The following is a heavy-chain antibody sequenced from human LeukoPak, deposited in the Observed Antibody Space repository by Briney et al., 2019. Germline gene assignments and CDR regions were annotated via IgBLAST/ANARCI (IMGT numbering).Heavy chain of an antibody. J-gene: IGHJ6*02. D-gene: IGHD6-13*01. Sequence: SQTLSLTCAISGDSVSSNSAAWNWIRQSPSRGLEWLGRTYYRSKWYNDYAVSVKSRITINPDTSKNQFSLQLNSVTPEDTAVYYCARTPLRIAAAGTPHYYYYGMDVWGQGTLVTVSS. CDR1: GDSVSSNSAA. CDR2: TYYRSKWYN. CDR3: ARTPLRIAAAGTPHYYYYGMDV. V-gene: IGHV6-1*01.